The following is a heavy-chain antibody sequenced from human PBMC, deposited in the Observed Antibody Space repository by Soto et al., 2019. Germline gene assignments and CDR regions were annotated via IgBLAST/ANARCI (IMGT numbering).Heavy chain of an antibody. J-gene: IGHJ4*02. D-gene: IGHD3-3*01. Sequence: SETLSLTCTVSGGSVSSGSYYWSWIRQPPGKGLEWIGYIYYSGSTNYNPSLKSRVTISVDTSKNQFSLKLSSVTAADTAVYYCARIGGRRTIFGVAYFDYWGQGTLVTVSS. CDR1: GGSVSSGSYY. V-gene: IGHV4-61*01. CDR3: ARIGGRRTIFGVAYFDY. CDR2: IYYSGST.